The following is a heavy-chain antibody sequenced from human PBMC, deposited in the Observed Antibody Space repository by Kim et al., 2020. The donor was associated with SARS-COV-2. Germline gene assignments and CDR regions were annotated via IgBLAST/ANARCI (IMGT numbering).Heavy chain of an antibody. CDR1: GGSFSGYY. V-gene: IGHV4-34*01. J-gene: IGHJ4*02. D-gene: IGHD3-3*01. Sequence: SETLSLTCAVYGGSFSGYYWSWIRQPPGKGLEWIGEINHSGSTNYNPSLKTRVTISVDTSKNQFSLKLSSVTAADTAVYYCARGGDTIFGVVIKTPPGYWGQGTLVTVSS. CDR2: INHSGST. CDR3: ARGGDTIFGVVIKTPPGY.